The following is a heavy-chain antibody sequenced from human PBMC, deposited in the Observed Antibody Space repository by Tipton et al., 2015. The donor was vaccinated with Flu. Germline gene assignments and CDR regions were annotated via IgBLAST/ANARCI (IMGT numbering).Heavy chain of an antibody. Sequence: GSLRLSCAVSGFIFSNYAMQWVRQAPGKALEYVSAISSNGGSTYYANSVKGRFTISRDNSKNTLYLQMGSLRDEDVAEYFCARVFTSGYLYYFDYCGQGTLVTVSS. CDR2: ISSNGGST. CDR3: ARVFTSGYLYYFDY. V-gene: IGHV3-64*01. D-gene: IGHD3-22*01. J-gene: IGHJ4*02. CDR1: GFIFSNYA.